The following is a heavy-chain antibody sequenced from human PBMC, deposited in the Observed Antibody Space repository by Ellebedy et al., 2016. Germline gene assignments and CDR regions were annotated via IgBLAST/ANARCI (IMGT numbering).Heavy chain of an antibody. J-gene: IGHJ4*01. D-gene: IGHD4-17*01. Sequence: GGSLRLXXTASGLNFNTFFMTWVRQAPGKGLEWVSTISPGSDITRLADSVKGRFTISRDNFKNSVYLRMNNLRLEDTAVYYCRQGHYADLWGQGTLVTVSS. CDR3: RQGHYADL. CDR1: GLNFNTFF. V-gene: IGHV3-23*01. CDR2: ISPGSDIT.